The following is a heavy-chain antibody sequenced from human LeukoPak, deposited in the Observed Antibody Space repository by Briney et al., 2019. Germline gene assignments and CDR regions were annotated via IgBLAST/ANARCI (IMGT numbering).Heavy chain of an antibody. J-gene: IGHJ5*02. Sequence: GGSVRLSCAASGFAFSSYGMHWVRQAPGKGLEWVAVIWYDGSNKYYADSVKGRFTISRDSSKNTLYLQMNSLRAEDTAVYYCAREATYNWFDPWGQGTLVVVSS. CDR3: AREATYNWFDP. CDR1: GFAFSSYG. V-gene: IGHV3-33*01. CDR2: IWYDGSNK.